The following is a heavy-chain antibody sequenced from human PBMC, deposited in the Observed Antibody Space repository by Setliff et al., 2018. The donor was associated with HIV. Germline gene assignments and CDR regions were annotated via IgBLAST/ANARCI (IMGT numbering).Heavy chain of an antibody. D-gene: IGHD3-16*01. CDR1: GFTFSRYW. V-gene: IGHV3-74*01. Sequence: GGSLRLSCAASGFTFSRYWIHWVRQAPGKGLVWVSRTHSDGSSTDYADSVRGRFTISRDNAKNTLYLQMNNLRAEDTAVYYCARAMFGATYYYYYMDVWGKGTTVTVSS. CDR2: THSDGSST. CDR3: ARAMFGATYYYYYMDV. J-gene: IGHJ6*03.